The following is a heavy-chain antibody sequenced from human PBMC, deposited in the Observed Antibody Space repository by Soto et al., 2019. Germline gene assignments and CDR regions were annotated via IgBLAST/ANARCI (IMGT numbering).Heavy chain of an antibody. Sequence: GGSLRLSCAASGFTVSSNYMSWVRQAPGKGLEWVSVIYSGGSTYYADSVKGRFTISRDNSKNTLYLQLNSLRAEDTAVYYCAREDGYRGGDAFDIWGQGTMVTVSS. CDR3: AREDGYRGGDAFDI. J-gene: IGHJ3*02. V-gene: IGHV3-66*01. D-gene: IGHD5-12*01. CDR2: IYSGGST. CDR1: GFTVSSNY.